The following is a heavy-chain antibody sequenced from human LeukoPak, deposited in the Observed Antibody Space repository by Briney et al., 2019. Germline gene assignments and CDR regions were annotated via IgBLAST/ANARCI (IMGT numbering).Heavy chain of an antibody. CDR2: INPNSGGT. J-gene: IGHJ3*02. CDR3: AREGAKIYDILTGYKGAFDI. D-gene: IGHD3-9*01. CDR1: GYTFTGYY. V-gene: IGHV1-2*02. Sequence: ASVKVSCKASGYTFTGYYMHWVRQAPGQGLEWMGWINPNSGGTNYAQKFQGRVTMTRDTSISTAYMELSRLRSDDTAVYYCAREGAKIYDILTGYKGAFDIWGQGTMVTVSS.